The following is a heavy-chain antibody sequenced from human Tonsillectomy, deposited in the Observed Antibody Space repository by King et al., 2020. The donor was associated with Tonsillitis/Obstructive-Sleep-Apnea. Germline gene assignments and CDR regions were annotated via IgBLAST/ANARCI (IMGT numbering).Heavy chain of an antibody. CDR1: GYTFTSYG. V-gene: IGHV1-18*01. Sequence: VPLVESGAEVPKPGASVKVSCKASGYTFTSYGISWVRQAPGQGLEWMGWISAYNGNTNYAQNLQGRVTMTTDTSTSTAYMELRSLRSADTAVYYCARRQGGGSSVDTRNSDDAGESWGQGTMGTVAA. D-gene: IGHD6-13*01. J-gene: IGHJ3*02. CDR2: ISAYNGNT. CDR3: ARRQGGGSSVDTRNSDDAGES.